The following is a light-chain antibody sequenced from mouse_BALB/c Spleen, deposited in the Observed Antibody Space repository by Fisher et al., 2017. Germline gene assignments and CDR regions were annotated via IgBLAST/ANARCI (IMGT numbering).Light chain of an antibody. V-gene: IGKV4-59*01. J-gene: IGKJ1*01. Sequence: IVMTQTTAIMSASLGEKVTMSCRASSSVSYMHWYQQKSGTSPKRWIYDTSKLASGVPARFSGSGSGTSYSLTISRMEAEDAATYYCLQWSSNPWTFGGGTKLEIK. CDR1: SSVSY. CDR3: LQWSSNPWT. CDR2: DTS.